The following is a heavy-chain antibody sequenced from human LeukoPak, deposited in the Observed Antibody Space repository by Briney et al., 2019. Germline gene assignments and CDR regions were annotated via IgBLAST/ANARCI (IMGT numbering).Heavy chain of an antibody. Sequence: GGSLRLSCAASGFTFSSYAMSWVGQAPGKGLEWVSTISGSGASTYYADSVKGRFTISRDNSKNTLYLQMNSLRAEDTAVYYCVKYYDSSGSYYFDYWGQGTLVTVSS. V-gene: IGHV3-23*01. J-gene: IGHJ4*02. CDR3: VKYYDSSGSYYFDY. CDR2: ISGSGAST. CDR1: GFTFSSYA. D-gene: IGHD3-22*01.